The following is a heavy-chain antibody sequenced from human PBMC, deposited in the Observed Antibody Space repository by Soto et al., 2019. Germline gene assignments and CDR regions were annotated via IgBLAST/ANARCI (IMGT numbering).Heavy chain of an antibody. D-gene: IGHD2-21*02. V-gene: IGHV3-13*05. Sequence: WVXXAPGKXLEWVXAIXADGDPYYPGSVKGRFTISRENAKNSLYLQMNSLRAGDTAVYYCATSSSDSLTSFAYWGQGTLVTLSS. CDR2: IXADGDP. CDR3: ATSSSDSLTSFAY. J-gene: IGHJ4*02.